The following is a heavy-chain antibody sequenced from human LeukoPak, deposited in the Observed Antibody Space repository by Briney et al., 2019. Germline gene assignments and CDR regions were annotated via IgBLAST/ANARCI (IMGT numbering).Heavy chain of an antibody. J-gene: IGHJ4*02. V-gene: IGHV4-34*01. Sequence: PSETLSLTCSVYGGSFSDKHWSWIRQTPGKGLEWIGEVDHSGSTNYSPSLKSRVTISVDTSKNQFSLKLSSVTAADTAVYYCARRRYGDYISEHYFDYWGQGTLVTVSS. CDR2: VDHSGST. CDR3: ARRRYGDYISEHYFDY. CDR1: GGSFSDKH. D-gene: IGHD4-17*01.